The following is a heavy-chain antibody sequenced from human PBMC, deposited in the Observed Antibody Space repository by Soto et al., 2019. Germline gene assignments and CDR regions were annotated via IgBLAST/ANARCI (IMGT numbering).Heavy chain of an antibody. CDR2: INPNSGGT. CDR1: GYTFTGYY. J-gene: IGHJ4*02. CDR3: ARDPGGSYFAGFDY. Sequence: GAAVKVSCKASGYTFTGYYMHWVRQAPGQGLEWMGWINPNSGGTNYAQKFQGWVTMTRDTSISTAYMELSRLGSDDTAVYYCARDPGGSYFAGFDYWGQGTLVTVSS. D-gene: IGHD1-26*01. V-gene: IGHV1-2*04.